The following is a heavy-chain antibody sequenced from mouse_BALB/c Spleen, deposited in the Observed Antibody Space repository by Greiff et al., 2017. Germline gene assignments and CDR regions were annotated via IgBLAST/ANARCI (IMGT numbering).Heavy chain of an antibody. CDR1: GFTFSDYY. CDR3: ARDPYGSSPDY. V-gene: IGHV5-4*02. Sequence: EVQLVESGGGLVKPGGSLKLSCAASGFTFSDYYMYWVRQTPEKRLEWVATISDGGSYTYYPDSVKGRFTISRDNAKNNLYLQMSSLKSEDTAMYYCARDPYGSSPDYWGQGTSVTVSS. J-gene: IGHJ4*01. D-gene: IGHD1-1*01. CDR2: ISDGGSYT.